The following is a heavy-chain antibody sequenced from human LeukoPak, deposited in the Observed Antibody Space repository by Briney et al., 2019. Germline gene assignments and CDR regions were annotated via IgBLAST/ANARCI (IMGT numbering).Heavy chain of an antibody. Sequence: GGSLRLSCAASGFTFSSYAMHWVRQAPGKGLEYVSAISSSGGGTHYADSVKGRFTISRDNSKNTLYLQMSSLRAEDTAVYYCVKYSNSCYDPWGQGTLVTVSS. CDR1: GFTFSSYA. CDR3: VKYSNSCYDP. V-gene: IGHV3-64D*06. CDR2: ISSSGGGT. J-gene: IGHJ5*02. D-gene: IGHD6-13*01.